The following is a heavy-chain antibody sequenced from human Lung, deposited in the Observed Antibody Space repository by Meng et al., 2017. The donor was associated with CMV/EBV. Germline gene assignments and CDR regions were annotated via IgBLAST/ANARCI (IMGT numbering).Heavy chain of an antibody. CDR1: GFTFSSYA. D-gene: IGHD2-8*02. J-gene: IGHJ4*02. Sequence: GESXKIXXAASGFTFSSYAMSWVRQAPGKGLEWVSAISGSGGSTYYADSVKGRFTISRDNSKNTLYLQMNSLRAEDTAVYYCAKGGWSKPPNWLWGQGTLVTVSS. CDR2: ISGSGGST. CDR3: AKGGWSKPPNWL. V-gene: IGHV3-23*01.